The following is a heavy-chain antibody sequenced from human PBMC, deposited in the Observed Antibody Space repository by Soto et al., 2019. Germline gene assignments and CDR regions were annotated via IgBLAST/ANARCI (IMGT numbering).Heavy chain of an antibody. CDR1: GYTFTGHY. Sequence: QVPLVQSGAEVKKPGASVKVSCKASGYTFTGHYMHWVRQAPGQGPEWMGWINPNSGGTNYAQKFQGRVSMTRDTSISTAYMELSRPRADDTAVYYCAREYSSTWYPFDYWGQGTLVTVSS. D-gene: IGHD6-13*01. CDR2: INPNSGGT. J-gene: IGHJ4*02. V-gene: IGHV1-2*02. CDR3: AREYSSTWYPFDY.